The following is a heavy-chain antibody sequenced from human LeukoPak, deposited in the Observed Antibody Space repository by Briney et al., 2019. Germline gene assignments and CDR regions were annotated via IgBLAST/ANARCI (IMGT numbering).Heavy chain of an antibody. CDR3: ARLNKYYHDSSGYYFWFDP. V-gene: IGHV4-34*01. CDR2: INHSGST. CDR1: GGSFSGYY. Sequence: SETLSLTCAVYGGSFSGYYWSWIRQPPGKGLEWIGEINHSGSTNYNPSLKSRVTISVDTSKNQFSLKLSSVTAADTAVYYCARLNKYYHDSSGYYFWFDPWGQGTLVTVSS. D-gene: IGHD3-22*01. J-gene: IGHJ5*02.